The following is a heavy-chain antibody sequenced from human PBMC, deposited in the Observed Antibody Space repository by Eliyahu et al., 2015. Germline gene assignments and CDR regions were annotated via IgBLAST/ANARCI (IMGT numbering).Heavy chain of an antibody. CDR1: GYPFTTYY. Sequence: QVQLVQSXAEVKKPGASXKVXCKASGYPFTTYYIHXVRQVPGQGLEWLGLIDXGGANTVYAQKFQGRVTMXRNTSTRTVYMEMTSLRSEDAXVYYCARTTVTSQYFQYWGQGTXVTVSS. J-gene: IGHJ1*01. CDR2: IDXGGANT. CDR3: ARTTVTSQYFQY. D-gene: IGHD4-17*01. V-gene: IGHV1-46*01.